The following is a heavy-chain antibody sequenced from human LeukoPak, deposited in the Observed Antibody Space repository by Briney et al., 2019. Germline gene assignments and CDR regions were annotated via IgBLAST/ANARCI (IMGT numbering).Heavy chain of an antibody. V-gene: IGHV3-66*01. CDR2: IYSGGST. D-gene: IGHD2-2*02. CDR1: GFTVSSNY. J-gene: IGHJ4*02. CDR3: AREELYCSSGNCYTDFDF. Sequence: GGSLRLSCAASGFTVSSNYMSWVRQAPGKGLEWVSVIYSGGSTYYADSVKGRFTISRDNSKNTLYLQMNSLRAEDTALYYCAREELYCSSGNCYTDFDFWGQGTLVTVSS.